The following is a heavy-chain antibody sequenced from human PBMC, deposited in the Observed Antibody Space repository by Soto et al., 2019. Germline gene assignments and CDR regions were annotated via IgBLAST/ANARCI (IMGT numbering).Heavy chain of an antibody. V-gene: IGHV3-53*01. CDR1: GFSVSSDY. CDR2: IYSGGDT. D-gene: IGHD3-10*01. Sequence: GCSMRLSCAASGFSVSSDYMSWFRQAPGKGLEWVSLIYSGGDTYYADSVKGRFTISRDISSNTIYLHMTSLRADDTAIYYCTRAGSDPGNFYISNYYAMDVWGRGTTVTVSS. CDR3: TRAGSDPGNFYISNYYAMDV. J-gene: IGHJ6*02.